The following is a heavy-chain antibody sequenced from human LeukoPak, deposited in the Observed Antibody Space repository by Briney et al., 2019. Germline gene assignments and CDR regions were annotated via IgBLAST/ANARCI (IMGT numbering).Heavy chain of an antibody. Sequence: GGSLRLSCAASGFTVSSYGMSWGRQAGGKGLEWGSAISGSGGSTYYADSLKGRFTISRHNSQNTLYLQMNSLRAEDTAVYYCAKEVVRGVIITLSDYYYGMDVWGQGTTVTVSS. CDR2: ISGSGGST. V-gene: IGHV3-23*01. D-gene: IGHD3-10*01. J-gene: IGHJ6*02. CDR1: GFTVSSYG. CDR3: AKEVVRGVIITLSDYYYGMDV.